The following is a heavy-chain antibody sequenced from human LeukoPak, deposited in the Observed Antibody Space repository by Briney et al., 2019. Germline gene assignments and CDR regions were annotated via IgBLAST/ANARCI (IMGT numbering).Heavy chain of an antibody. J-gene: IGHJ6*02. D-gene: IGHD2-2*01. CDR2: IIPIFGTA. CDR3: ATSKIVVVPAVYYYGMDV. CDR1: GGTFSSYA. Sequence: SVKVSCKASGGTFSSYAISWVRQAPGQGLEWMGGIIPIFGTANYAQKFQGRVTITADESTSTAYMELSSLRSEDTAVYYCATSKIVVVPAVYYYGMDVWGQGTTVTVSS. V-gene: IGHV1-69*01.